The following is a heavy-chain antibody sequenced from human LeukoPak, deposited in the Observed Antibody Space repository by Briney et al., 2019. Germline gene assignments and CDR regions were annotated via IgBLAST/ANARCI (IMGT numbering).Heavy chain of an antibody. V-gene: IGHV1-8*03. CDR1: GYTFTGYD. Sequence: ASVKVSCKASGYTFTGYDINWVRQATGQGLEWMGWMNPNSGSTGYAQKFQGRVTITRNTSISTAYMELSGLRSEDTAVYYCAXXRSTGYPYYFEYWGQGTLVTVSS. J-gene: IGHJ4*02. D-gene: IGHD5-12*01. CDR3: AXXRSTGYPYYFEY. CDR2: MNPNSGST.